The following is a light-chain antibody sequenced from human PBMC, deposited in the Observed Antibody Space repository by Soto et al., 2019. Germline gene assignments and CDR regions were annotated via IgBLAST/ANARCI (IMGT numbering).Light chain of an antibody. CDR3: QQSYSGPLT. V-gene: IGKV1-39*01. Sequence: DIQMTQSPSSLSASVGDRVTITCRASQSISSYLNWYQQKPGKAPKVLIYAASSLQSGVPSRVSGIGSGTDFTLSISSLQPEEFATYYCQQSYSGPLTFGGGTKVEIK. CDR1: QSISSY. J-gene: IGKJ4*01. CDR2: AAS.